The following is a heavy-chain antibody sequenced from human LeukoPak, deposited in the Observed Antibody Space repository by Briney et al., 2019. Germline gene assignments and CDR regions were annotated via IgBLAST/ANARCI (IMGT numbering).Heavy chain of an antibody. D-gene: IGHD2-2*01. Sequence: GGSLRLSCAASGFTFSSYDMSWVRQAPGKGLEWVSAISGSGGSTYYADSVKGRFTISRDNSKNTLYLQMNSLRAEDTAVYYCAKAYQLLFFVDAFDIWGQGTMVTVSS. J-gene: IGHJ3*02. CDR3: AKAYQLLFFVDAFDI. CDR1: GFTFSSYD. CDR2: ISGSGGST. V-gene: IGHV3-23*01.